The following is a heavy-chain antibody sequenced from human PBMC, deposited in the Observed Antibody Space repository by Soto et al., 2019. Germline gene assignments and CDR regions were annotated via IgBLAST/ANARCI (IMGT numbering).Heavy chain of an antibody. D-gene: IGHD3-22*01. V-gene: IGHV4-4*07. Sequence: SLTCTVSGGSISSYYWSWIRQPAGKGLEWIGRIYTSGSTNYNPSLKSRVTMSVDTSKNQFSLKLSSVTAADTAVYYCARDPRYYDSSGSYNWFDPWGQGTLVTVSS. CDR2: IYTSGST. CDR1: GGSISSYY. CDR3: ARDPRYYDSSGSYNWFDP. J-gene: IGHJ5*02.